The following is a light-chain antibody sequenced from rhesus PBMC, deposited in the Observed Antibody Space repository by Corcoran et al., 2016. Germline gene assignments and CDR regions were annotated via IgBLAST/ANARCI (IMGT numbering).Light chain of an antibody. J-gene: IGKJ1*01. CDR3: QQHNTFPRT. CDR2: DAS. CDR1: QGISKY. Sequence: DIQMTQSPSSLSASVGDTVTITCQASQGISKYLTWYQQKPGQAPKLLIYDASTLPSGVPSRFSCSGSVTEFTLTISSLQPEDFATYYCQQHNTFPRTFGQGTKVEI. V-gene: IGKV1-25*01.